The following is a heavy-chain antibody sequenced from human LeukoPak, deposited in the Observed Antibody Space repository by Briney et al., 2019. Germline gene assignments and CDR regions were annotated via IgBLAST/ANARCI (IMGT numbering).Heavy chain of an antibody. CDR3: ARVGGATLLGPPDY. J-gene: IGHJ4*02. D-gene: IGHD1-26*01. Sequence: PGGSLRLSCAASGFTFSSYAMHWVRQAPGKGLEWVAVISYDGSNKYYADSVKGRFTISRDNSKNTLYLQMNSLRAEDTAVYYCARVGGATLLGPPDYWGQGTLVTVSS. CDR2: ISYDGSNK. V-gene: IGHV3-30-3*01. CDR1: GFTFSSYA.